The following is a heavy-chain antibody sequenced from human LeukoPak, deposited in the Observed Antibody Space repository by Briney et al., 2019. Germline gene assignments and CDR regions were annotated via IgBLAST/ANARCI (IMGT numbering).Heavy chain of an antibody. CDR3: ANRPGWRVFDY. CDR2: ISYSGGTT. V-gene: IGHV3-23*01. Sequence: GGSLRLSCAASGFTVSSNYMSWVRQAPGKGLEWVSTISYSGGTTYYADSVKGRFTISRDNSQNMLYMQMNSLRAEDTAVYFCANRPGWRVFDYWGQGTLVTVYS. J-gene: IGHJ4*02. CDR1: GFTVSSNY.